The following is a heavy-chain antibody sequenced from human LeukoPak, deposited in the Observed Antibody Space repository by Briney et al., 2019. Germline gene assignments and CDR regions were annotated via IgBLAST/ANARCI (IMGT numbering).Heavy chain of an antibody. D-gene: IGHD5-24*01. CDR3: ARVIDGYNPYYYYYMDV. CDR1: GGSISSSSYY. CDR2: IYTSGST. Sequence: SETLSLTCTVSGGSISSSSYYWGWIRQPPGKGLEWIGRIYTSGSTNYNPSLKSRVTMSVDTSKNQFSLKLSSVTAADTAVYYCARVIDGYNPYYYYYMDVWGKGTTVTISS. V-gene: IGHV4-39*07. J-gene: IGHJ6*03.